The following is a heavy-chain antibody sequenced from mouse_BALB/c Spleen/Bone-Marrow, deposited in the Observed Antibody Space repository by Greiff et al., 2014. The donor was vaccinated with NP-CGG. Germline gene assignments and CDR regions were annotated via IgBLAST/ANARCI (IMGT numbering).Heavy chain of an antibody. V-gene: IGHV1S130*01. CDR2: IHPNSGNT. CDR3: ARSYRFWYFDV. D-gene: IGHD2-14*01. CDR1: GYTFTSSW. Sequence: QVQLQQSRIPSARPKNSVKLSCEASGYTFTSSWMHWAKQRPEKSLEWIGAIHPNSGNTNYNEKFRGKATLTVDQSSNTAYVDLSSLTSEDSAFYYCARSYRFWYFDVWGAGTTLTVAS. J-gene: IGHJ1*01.